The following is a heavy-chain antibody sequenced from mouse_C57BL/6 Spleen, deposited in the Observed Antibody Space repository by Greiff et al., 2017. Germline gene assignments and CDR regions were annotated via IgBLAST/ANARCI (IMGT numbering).Heavy chain of an antibody. CDR2: IYPGDGDT. CDR3: ARRGDYGSTYYAMDY. Sequence: QVQLQQSGAELVKPGASVKISCKASGYAFSSYWMNWVKQRPGKGLEWIGQIYPGDGDTNYNGKFKGKATLTADKSSSTAYMQLSSLTSEDSAVYFWARRGDYGSTYYAMDYWGQGTSVTVSS. J-gene: IGHJ4*01. CDR1: GYAFSSYW. D-gene: IGHD1-1*01. V-gene: IGHV1-80*01.